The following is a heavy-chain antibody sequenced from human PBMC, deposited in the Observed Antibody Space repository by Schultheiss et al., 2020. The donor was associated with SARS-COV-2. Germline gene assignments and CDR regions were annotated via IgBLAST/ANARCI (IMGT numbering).Heavy chain of an antibody. Sequence: SETLSLTCTVSGDSISSTTFYWDWIRQPPGKGLEWIGSIYFSGSTSYNPSLQRRVTIPVATTKSHFSLRLDFVTAAETAVYFCARYKGELLWFGESPNYHYYGMDVWGQGTTITVSS. CDR2: IYFSGST. CDR1: GDSISSTTFY. CDR3: ARYKGELLWFGESPNYHYYGMDV. J-gene: IGHJ6*02. D-gene: IGHD3-10*01. V-gene: IGHV4-39*01.